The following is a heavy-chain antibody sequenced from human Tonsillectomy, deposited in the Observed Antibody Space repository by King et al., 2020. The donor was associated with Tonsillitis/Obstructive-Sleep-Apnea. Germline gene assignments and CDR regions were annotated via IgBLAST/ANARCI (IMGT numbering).Heavy chain of an antibody. CDR2: IIPIFDTT. J-gene: IGHJ6*02. CDR3: ARVPCGPTRIYYNSDHMDV. Sequence: VQLVESGAEVKKPGSSVKVSCKASRGTFSSYAFSWVRQAPGQGLEWMGAIIPIFDTTHYAQKFQGKVTITADESTSTAYMELSSLRSEDTAVYYCARVPCGPTRIYYNSDHMDVWGQGTTVTVSS. V-gene: IGHV1-69*01. CDR1: RGTFSSYA.